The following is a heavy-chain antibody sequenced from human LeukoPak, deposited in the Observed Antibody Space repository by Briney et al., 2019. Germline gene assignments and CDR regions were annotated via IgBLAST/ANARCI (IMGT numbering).Heavy chain of an antibody. Sequence: ASVKVSCKASGGTFSSYAISWVRQAPGQGLEWMGGIIPIFGTANYAQKSQGRVTITADESTSTAYMELSSLRSEDTAVYYCAKIRDYDGGGFDYWGQGTLVTVSS. D-gene: IGHD4-23*01. CDR2: IIPIFGTA. CDR3: AKIRDYDGGGFDY. V-gene: IGHV1-69*01. J-gene: IGHJ4*02. CDR1: GGTFSSYA.